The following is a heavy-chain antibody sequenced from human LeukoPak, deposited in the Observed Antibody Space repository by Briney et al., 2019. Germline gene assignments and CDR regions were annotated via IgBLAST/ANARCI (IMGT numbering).Heavy chain of an antibody. D-gene: IGHD6-13*01. Sequence: PSETLSVTCAVYGGSFSGYYWSWIRQPPGKGLEWSWEINHSGSTNYNPSLKSRVTISVDTSNNQFSLKLSSVTAADTAVYYCARGRLRAALDYWGQGTLVTVSS. CDR2: INHSGST. CDR3: ARGRLRAALDY. V-gene: IGHV4-34*01. CDR1: GGSFSGYY. J-gene: IGHJ4*02.